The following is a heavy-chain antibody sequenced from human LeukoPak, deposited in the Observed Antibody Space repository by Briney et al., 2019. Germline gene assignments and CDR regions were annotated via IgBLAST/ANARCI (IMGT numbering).Heavy chain of an antibody. CDR2: ISSSSSYI. V-gene: IGHV3-21*01. Sequence: GGSLRLSRAASGFSFSNYAMSWVRQAPGKGLEWVSAISSSSSYIYYADAVKGRFTISRDNAKNSQYLEMNGLRAEDKAVYYCAELGITMIGGVWGKGTTVTLSS. CDR1: GFSFSNYA. J-gene: IGHJ6*04. D-gene: IGHD3-10*02. CDR3: AELGITMIGGV.